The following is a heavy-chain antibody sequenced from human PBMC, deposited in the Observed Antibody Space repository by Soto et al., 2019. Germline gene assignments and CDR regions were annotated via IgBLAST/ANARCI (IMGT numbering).Heavy chain of an antibody. CDR1: GGSISSSSYY. V-gene: IGHV4-39*01. CDR2: IYYSGST. J-gene: IGHJ4*02. CDR3: AILTDVYSSGPRGGDYFDY. D-gene: IGHD6-19*01. Sequence: SETLSLTCTVSGGSISSSSYYWGWIRQPPGKGLEWIGSIYYSGSTYYNPSLKSRVTISVDTSKNQFSLKLSSVTAADTAVYYCAILTDVYSSGPRGGDYFDYWGQGTLVTVSS.